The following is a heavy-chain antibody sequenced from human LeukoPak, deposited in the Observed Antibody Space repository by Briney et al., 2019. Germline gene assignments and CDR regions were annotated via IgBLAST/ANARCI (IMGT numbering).Heavy chain of an antibody. J-gene: IGHJ4*02. Sequence: GGSLRLSCAASGFTFNSYWMNWVRQAPGKGLEWVANIKRDGSEKYYVDSVKGRFTISRDNAKNSLDLQMNSLRVEDTAVYYCARLGPASSGWPESFDYWGQGTLVTVSS. CDR3: ARLGPASSGWPESFDY. CDR2: IKRDGSEK. V-gene: IGHV3-7*03. CDR1: GFTFNSYW. D-gene: IGHD6-19*01.